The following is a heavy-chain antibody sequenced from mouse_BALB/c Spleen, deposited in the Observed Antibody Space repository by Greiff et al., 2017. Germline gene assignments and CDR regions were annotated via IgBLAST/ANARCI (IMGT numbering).Heavy chain of an antibody. CDR2: IYPGNGDT. D-gene: IGHD2-3*01. CDR3: ARDGAMDY. CDR1: GYTFTSYN. Sequence: QVQLQQPGAELVKPGPSVKMSCKASGYTFTSYNMHWVKQTPGQGLEWIGAIYPGNGDTSYNQKFKGKATLTADKSSSTAYLQLSSLTSEDTAVYYCARDGAMDYWGQGTSVTVSS. J-gene: IGHJ4*01. V-gene: IGHV1-12*01.